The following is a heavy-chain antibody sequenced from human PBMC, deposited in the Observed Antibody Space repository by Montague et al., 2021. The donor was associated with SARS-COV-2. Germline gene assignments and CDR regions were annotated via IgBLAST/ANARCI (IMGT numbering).Heavy chain of an antibody. D-gene: IGHD3-16*01. CDR3: ARGGGVFDN. V-gene: IGHV3-48*03. J-gene: IGHJ4*02. CDR1: GFTFSIFE. Sequence: SLRLSCAASGFTFSIFEMNWVRQAPRKGLEWISYISSSANTMYYAESLKGRFTISRDNAMKSLYLQMNSLRAEDTAVYYCARGGGVFDNWGQGTLVTVAS. CDR2: ISSSANTM.